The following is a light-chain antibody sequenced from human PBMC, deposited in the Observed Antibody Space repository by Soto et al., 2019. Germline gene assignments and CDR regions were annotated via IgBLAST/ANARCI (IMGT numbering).Light chain of an antibody. CDR2: KNI. CDR3: AAWDDSLSGPV. J-gene: IGLJ2*01. CDR1: SSNIGDNY. Sequence: QSVVTQPPSASGTPGQRVTISCSGSSSNIGDNYVSWYQQFPGTAPKLLIYKNIQRPSGVPARFSGSKSGTSASLAISGLRPDDEADYYCAAWDDSLSGPVFGGGTKLTVL. V-gene: IGLV1-47*01.